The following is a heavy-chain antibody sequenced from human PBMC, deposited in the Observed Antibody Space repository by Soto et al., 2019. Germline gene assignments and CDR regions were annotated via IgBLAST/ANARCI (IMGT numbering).Heavy chain of an antibody. CDR3: ARDPSTGNADY. D-gene: IGHD3-9*01. Sequence: GGSLRLPCAASGFTFSTYALNWVRQSPGKGLEWVSTISSDGDSTYYVDSVKGRFTVSRDNSKNTMYLQMNSLRAEDTALYFCARDPSTGNADYWGQGTLVTVSS. CDR2: ISSDGDST. J-gene: IGHJ4*02. CDR1: GFTFSTYA. V-gene: IGHV3-23*01.